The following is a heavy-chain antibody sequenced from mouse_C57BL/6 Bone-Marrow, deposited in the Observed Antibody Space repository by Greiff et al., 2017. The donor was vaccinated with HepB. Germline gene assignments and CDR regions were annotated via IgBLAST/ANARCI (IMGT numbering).Heavy chain of an antibody. J-gene: IGHJ1*03. CDR1: GYTFTDYY. CDR2: INPNNGGT. D-gene: IGHD3-3*01. Sequence: EVQLQQSGPELVKPGASVKISCKASGYTFTDYYMNWVKQSHGKSLEWIGDINPNNGGTSYNQKFKGKATLTVDKSSSTAYMELRSLTSEDSAVYYCARRLCIWYFDVWGTGTAVTVSS. CDR3: ARRLCIWYFDV. V-gene: IGHV1-26*01.